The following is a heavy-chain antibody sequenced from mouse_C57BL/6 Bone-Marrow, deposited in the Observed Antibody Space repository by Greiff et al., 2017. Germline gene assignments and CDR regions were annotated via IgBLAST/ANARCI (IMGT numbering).Heavy chain of an antibody. J-gene: IGHJ2*01. CDR1: GFTFSSYA. CDR2: ISDGGSYT. D-gene: IGHD3-2*02. V-gene: IGHV5-4*01. CDR3: ARDRGQLRLNYVDY. Sequence: EVKVEESGGGLVKPGGSLKLSCAASGFTFSSYAMSWVRQTPEKRLEWVATISDGGSYTYYPDNVKGRFTISRDNAKNNLYLQMSHLKSEDTAMYYGARDRGQLRLNYVDYWGQGTTLKVSS.